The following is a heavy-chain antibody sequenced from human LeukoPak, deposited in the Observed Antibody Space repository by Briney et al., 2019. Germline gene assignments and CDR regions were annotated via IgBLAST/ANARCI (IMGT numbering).Heavy chain of an antibody. CDR1: GFTFSSYA. Sequence: GALRLSCAASGFTFSSYAMSWVRQAPGKGLEWVSAISGSGGSTYYADSVKGRFTISRDNSKNTLYLQMNSLRAEDTAVYYCARSPPSYSPMCLDYWGQGTLVTVSS. CDR2: ISGSGGST. D-gene: IGHD5-18*01. J-gene: IGHJ4*02. V-gene: IGHV3-23*01. CDR3: ARSPPSYSPMCLDY.